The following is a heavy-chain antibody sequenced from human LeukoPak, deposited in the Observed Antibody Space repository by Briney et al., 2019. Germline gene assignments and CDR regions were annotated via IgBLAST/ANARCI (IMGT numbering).Heavy chain of an antibody. CDR2: ISWNSGSI. V-gene: IGHV3-9*01. J-gene: IGHJ6*04. CDR3: AELGITMIGGV. D-gene: IGHD3-10*02. Sequence: PGRSLRLSCAASGFTFDDYAVHWVRQAPGKGLEWVSGISWNSGSIGYADSVKGRFTISRDNAKNSLYLQMNSLRAEDTAVYYCAELGITMIGGVWGKGTTVTISS. CDR1: GFTFDDYA.